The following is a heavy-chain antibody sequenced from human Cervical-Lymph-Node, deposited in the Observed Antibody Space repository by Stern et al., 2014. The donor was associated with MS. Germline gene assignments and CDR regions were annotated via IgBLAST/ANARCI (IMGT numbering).Heavy chain of an antibody. Sequence: MQLVESGAEVKKPGASVKVSCKTSGYTFTSYGISWLRQAPGQGLEWMGWISAYNGNTYYTQNLQDRVTMTTDTSTNTAYMELRSLRSDDTAAYFCAKGGTTSAANYYYYGLDVWGQGTTVTVSS. V-gene: IGHV1-18*01. CDR1: GYTFTSYG. CDR3: AKGGTTSAANYYYYGLDV. D-gene: IGHD3-16*01. CDR2: ISAYNGNT. J-gene: IGHJ6*02.